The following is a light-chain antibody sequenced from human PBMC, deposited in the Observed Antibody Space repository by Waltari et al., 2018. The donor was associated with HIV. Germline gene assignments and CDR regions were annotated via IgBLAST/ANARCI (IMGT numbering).Light chain of an antibody. CDR2: DVN. V-gene: IGLV2-11*01. CDR1: SSDVGGYNY. Sequence: QSALTQPRSVSGSPGQSVTIFCTGTSSDVGGYNYVSWYQQHPGKAPKLMIYDVNKRPSGVPDRYSGSKSGNTASLTISGLQAEDEANYYCCSYAGSPPWVFGGGTKLTVL. CDR3: CSYAGSPPWV. J-gene: IGLJ3*02.